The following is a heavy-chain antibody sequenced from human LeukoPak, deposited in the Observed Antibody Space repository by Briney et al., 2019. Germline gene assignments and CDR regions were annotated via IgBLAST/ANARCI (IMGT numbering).Heavy chain of an antibody. D-gene: IGHD1-26*01. CDR1: GYSISSGYY. V-gene: IGHV4-38-2*01. CDR2: IYHSGST. Sequence: SETLSLTCAVSGYSISSGYYWGWIRQPPGKGLEWIGSIYHSGSTYYNPSLKSRVTISVDTSKNQFSLKLSSVTAADTAVYYCAGVGATTRWFDPWGQGTLVTVSS. J-gene: IGHJ5*02. CDR3: AGVGATTRWFDP.